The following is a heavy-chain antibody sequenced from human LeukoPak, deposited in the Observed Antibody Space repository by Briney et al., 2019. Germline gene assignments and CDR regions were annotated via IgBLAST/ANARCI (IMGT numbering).Heavy chain of an antibody. Sequence: GGSLRLSCAASGFTFSTYGMHWVRQAPGKGLEWVSFMRYDGSNKYYADSVKGRFTISKDNSKNTLYLQMNSLRAEDTAVYYCARDQFDGVVDGFDIWGQGTMVTVSS. CDR3: ARDQFDGVVDGFDI. CDR1: GFTFSTYG. CDR2: MRYDGSNK. D-gene: IGHD2-8*01. J-gene: IGHJ3*02. V-gene: IGHV3-30*02.